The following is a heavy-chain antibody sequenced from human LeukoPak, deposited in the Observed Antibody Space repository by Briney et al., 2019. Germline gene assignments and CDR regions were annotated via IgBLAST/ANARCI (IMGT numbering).Heavy chain of an antibody. V-gene: IGHV1-18*01. J-gene: IGHJ5*02. CDR2: ISVYSENT. D-gene: IGHD2-8*01. CDR1: GYTFGSYG. Sequence: ASVKVSCKASGYTFGSYGVSWVRQAPGQGPEWMAWISVYSENTEYAQKFQDRVTLTADTSTSTVYMELRSLRSDDTAVYYCARDGWSLGPWGQGTLVTVSS. CDR3: ARDGWSLGP.